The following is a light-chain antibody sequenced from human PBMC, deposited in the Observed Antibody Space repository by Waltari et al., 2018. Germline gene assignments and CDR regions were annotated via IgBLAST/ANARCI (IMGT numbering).Light chain of an antibody. Sequence: QSALTQPASVSGSPGQSITISCTGTSSDVGGYKYVSWYQQHPGKAPKLMIYDVNNRPSGISKRVSGSKSGNTAAMTISGLQAEDEADYYCSSYTSSGTLVLFGGGTRLTVL. CDR1: SSDVGGYKY. V-gene: IGLV2-14*03. J-gene: IGLJ2*01. CDR3: SSYTSSGTLVL. CDR2: DVN.